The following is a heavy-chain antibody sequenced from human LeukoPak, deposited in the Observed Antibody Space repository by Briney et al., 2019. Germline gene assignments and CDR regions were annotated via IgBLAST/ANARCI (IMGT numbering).Heavy chain of an antibody. D-gene: IGHD2-2*01. J-gene: IGHJ4*02. CDR3: ARDIVVVPAAPMYYFDY. Sequence: KASETLSLTCAVYGGSFSGYYWSWIRQPPGKGLEWIGEINHSGSTNYNPSLKSRVTISVDTSKNQFSLKLSSVTAADTAVYYCARDIVVVPAAPMYYFDYWGQGTLVTVSS. CDR1: GGSFSGYY. V-gene: IGHV4-34*01. CDR2: INHSGST.